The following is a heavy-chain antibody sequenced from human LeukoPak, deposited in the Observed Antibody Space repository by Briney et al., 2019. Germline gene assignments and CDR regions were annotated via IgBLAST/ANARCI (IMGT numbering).Heavy chain of an antibody. CDR3: AREAESSSWYFDY. CDR2: IIPILGIA. D-gene: IGHD6-13*01. V-gene: IGHV1-69*04. CDR1: GYTFTGYY. Sequence: SVKVSCKASGYTFTGYYMHWVRQAPGQGLEWMGRIIPILGIANYAQKFQGRVTITADKSTSTAYMELSSLRSEDTAVYYCAREAESSSWYFDYWGQGTLVTVSS. J-gene: IGHJ4*02.